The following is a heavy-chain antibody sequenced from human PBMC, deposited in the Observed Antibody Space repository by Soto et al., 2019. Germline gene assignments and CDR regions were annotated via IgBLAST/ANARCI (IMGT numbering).Heavy chain of an antibody. CDR1: GYTFTSYA. J-gene: IGHJ4*02. CDR3: ARAGDYGYSYGYSDY. CDR2: INAGNGNT. Sequence: QVQLVQSGAEVKKPGASVKVSCKASGYTFTSYAMHWVRQAPGQRLEWMGWINAGNGNTKYSQKFQGRVTITRDTSASTAYMELSSLRSEDTAVYYCARAGDYGYSYGYSDYWGQGTLVTVSS. D-gene: IGHD5-18*01. V-gene: IGHV1-3*01.